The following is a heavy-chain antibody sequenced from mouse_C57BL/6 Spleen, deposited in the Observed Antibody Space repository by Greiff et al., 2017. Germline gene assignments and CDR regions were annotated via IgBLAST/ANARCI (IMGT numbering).Heavy chain of an antibody. V-gene: IGHV10-1*01. D-gene: IGHD2-1*01. CDR3: VRHDYVNLFAY. Sequence: DVQLVESGGGLVQPKGSLKLSCAASGFSFNTYAMNWVRQAPGKGLEWVARIRSKSNNYATYYADSVKDRFTISRDDSESMLYLQMNNLKTEDTAMYYCVRHDYVNLFAYWGQGTLVTVSA. J-gene: IGHJ3*01. CDR2: IRSKSNNYAT. CDR1: GFSFNTYA.